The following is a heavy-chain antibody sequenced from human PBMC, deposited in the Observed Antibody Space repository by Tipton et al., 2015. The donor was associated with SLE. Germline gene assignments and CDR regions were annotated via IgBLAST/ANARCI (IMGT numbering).Heavy chain of an antibody. CDR2: VYYSGSTHSETT. D-gene: IGHD2-8*02. V-gene: IGHV4-59*08. J-gene: IGHJ4*02. CDR3: ARLGYCTGDTVCFTGIDQ. Sequence: TLSLTCTVSGGSVSGSYWSWVRPPPGMGLEWIGLVYYSGSTHSETTNYNPSPERRLSISVDTSKSQFPFSLRLSSVTAADTAVYYCARLGYCTGDTVCFTGIDQWGQGTLVTVSS. CDR1: GGSVSGSY.